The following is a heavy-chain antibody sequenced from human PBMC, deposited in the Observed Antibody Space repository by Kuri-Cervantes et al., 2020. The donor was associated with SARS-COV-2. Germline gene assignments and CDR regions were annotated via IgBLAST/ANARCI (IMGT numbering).Heavy chain of an antibody. CDR3: ARALEDSGSYLHDAFDI. CDR2: ISWNSGSI. D-gene: IGHD3-10*01. Sequence: SLKISCAASGFTFDDYAMHWVRQAPGKGLEWVSGISWNSGSIGYADSVKGRFTISRDNAKNSLYLQMNSLRAEDTAVYYCARALEDSGSYLHDAFDIWGQGTMVTVSS. V-gene: IGHV3-9*01. J-gene: IGHJ3*02. CDR1: GFTFDDYA.